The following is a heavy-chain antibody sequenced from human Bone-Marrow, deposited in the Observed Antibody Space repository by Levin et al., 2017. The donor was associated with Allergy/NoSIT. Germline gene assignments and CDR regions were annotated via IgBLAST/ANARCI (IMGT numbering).Heavy chain of an antibody. D-gene: IGHD3-10*01. J-gene: IGHJ4*02. V-gene: IGHV3-30*18. Sequence: QAGGSLRLSCAASGFTFSSYGMHWVRQAPGKGLEWVAVISYDGSNKYYGDSVKGRFSISRDNSQNTMYLQMNSLRAEDTAVYYCAKDGPYDYGSGSWGPYYFDYWGQGTLVTVSS. CDR1: GFTFSSYG. CDR2: ISYDGSNK. CDR3: AKDGPYDYGSGSWGPYYFDY.